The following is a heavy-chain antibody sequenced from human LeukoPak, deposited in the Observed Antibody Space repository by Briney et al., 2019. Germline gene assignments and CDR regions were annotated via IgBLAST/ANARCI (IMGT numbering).Heavy chain of an antibody. CDR2: IIPIFGTA. V-gene: IGHV1-69*05. D-gene: IGHD3-3*01. CDR1: GGTFSSYA. CDR3: AIRSPSEVWSGYWFDP. J-gene: IGHJ5*02. Sequence: SVKVSCKASGGTFSSYAISWVRQAPGQGLEWMGRIIPIFGTANYAQKFQGRVTITTDESTSTAYMELSSLRSEDTAVYYCAIRSPSEVWSGYWFDPWGQGTLVTVSS.